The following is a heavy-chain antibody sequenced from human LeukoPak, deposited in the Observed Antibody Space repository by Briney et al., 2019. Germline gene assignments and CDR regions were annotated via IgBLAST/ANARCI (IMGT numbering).Heavy chain of an antibody. V-gene: IGHV4-59*01. CDR2: IHYSGTI. CDR1: GSSISGYY. J-gene: IGHJ5*02. D-gene: IGHD1-26*01. CDR3: ARALRDRGSYDWFDP. Sequence: TSETLSLTCAVSGSSISGYYWSWIRQPPGTGLEWIGYIHYSGTINYNPSLKSRVTMSLDTSKNQFSLKVNSVTAADTAVYYCARALRDRGSYDWFDPWGQGTLVTVSS.